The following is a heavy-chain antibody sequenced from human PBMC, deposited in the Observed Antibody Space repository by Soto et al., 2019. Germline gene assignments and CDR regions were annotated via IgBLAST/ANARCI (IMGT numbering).Heavy chain of an antibody. CDR2: IVNSGIA. CDR3: ASYMAGNGGRGS. D-gene: IGHD4-17*01. J-gene: IGHJ4*02. Sequence: QVQLQESGPGLVKPSETLSLTCAVSGGSLTGQHWSWIRQPPGKGLEWIGQIVNSGIARYNPSLQSRVACSIGTSKNHFPLRLSSVTAADTAVYYCASYMAGNGGRGSWGPGQRVTVSS. CDR1: GGSLTGQH. V-gene: IGHV4-4*09.